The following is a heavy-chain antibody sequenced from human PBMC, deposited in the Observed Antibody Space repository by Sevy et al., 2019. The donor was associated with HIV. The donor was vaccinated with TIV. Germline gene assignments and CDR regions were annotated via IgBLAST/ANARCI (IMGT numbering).Heavy chain of an antibody. J-gene: IGHJ6*02. CDR3: ERGDVLLWFGESGYYYGMDV. CDR1: GYTFTSYG. V-gene: IGHV1-18*01. Sequence: ASVKVSCKASGYTFTSYGISLVRQSPGQGLEWMGGISAYNGNTNYAQKLQGRVTMTTDTSTSTAYMELRSLRADDTAVYYCERGDVLLWFGESGYYYGMDVWGQRTTVTVSS. D-gene: IGHD3-10*01. CDR2: ISAYNGNT.